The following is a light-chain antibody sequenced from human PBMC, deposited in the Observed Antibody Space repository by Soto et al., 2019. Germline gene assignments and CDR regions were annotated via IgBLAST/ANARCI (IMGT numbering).Light chain of an antibody. Sequence: DIQLTQSPSFLSSSLLDIVTITCRASQGINGCLSWYEQKPGKAPKLLINTASTLETGVPSRFSGSGTGTDFTFTISSLQPEDIATYFCQQYDDLPITFGQGTRLEIK. CDR1: QGINGC. CDR2: TAS. CDR3: QQYDDLPIT. J-gene: IGKJ5*01. V-gene: IGKV1-33*01.